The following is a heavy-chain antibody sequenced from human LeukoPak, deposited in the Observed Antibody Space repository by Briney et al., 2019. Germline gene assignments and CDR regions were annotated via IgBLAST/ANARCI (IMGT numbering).Heavy chain of an antibody. J-gene: IGHJ6*03. Sequence: GASVKVSCKASGYTFTSYYMHWVRQAPAQGLEWMGIINPSGGSTSYAQKFQGRVTMTRDMSTSTVYMELSSLRSEDTAVYYCARAHYYGSGLYYYYYMDVWGKGTTVTVSS. D-gene: IGHD3-10*01. CDR1: GYTFTSYY. CDR2: INPSGGST. CDR3: ARAHYYGSGLYYYYYMDV. V-gene: IGHV1-46*01.